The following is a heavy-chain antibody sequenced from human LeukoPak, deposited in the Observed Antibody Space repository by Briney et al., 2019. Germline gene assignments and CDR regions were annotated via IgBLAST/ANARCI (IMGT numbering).Heavy chain of an antibody. D-gene: IGHD7-27*01. Sequence: ASVKVSCKASGYPFTSYDINWVRQATGQGLEWMGWMGSNNGNTGYAQKFQGRVTMTRDTSISTAYMELSSLRSEDTAVYYCARGPPNWGMVGYWGQGPLVTVSP. CDR2: MGSNNGNT. V-gene: IGHV1-8*01. J-gene: IGHJ4*02. CDR3: ARGPPNWGMVGY. CDR1: GYPFTSYD.